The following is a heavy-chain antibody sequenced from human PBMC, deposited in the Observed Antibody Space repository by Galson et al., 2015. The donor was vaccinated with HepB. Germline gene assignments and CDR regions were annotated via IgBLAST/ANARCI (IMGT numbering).Heavy chain of an antibody. CDR1: GGSTSSNTYY. J-gene: IGHJ6*02. CDR2: IYYTGTT. Sequence: ATLSLTCAVFGGSTSSNTYYWSWIRQPPGRGLEWIGSIYYTGTTYYSPSPKSRVTISLDTSKNHFPLKLWSVTAAGTAVYYCARHVGESGSYGMDVWGQGTTVSVSS. CDR3: ARHVGESGSYGMDV. D-gene: IGHD2-15*01. V-gene: IGHV4-39*01.